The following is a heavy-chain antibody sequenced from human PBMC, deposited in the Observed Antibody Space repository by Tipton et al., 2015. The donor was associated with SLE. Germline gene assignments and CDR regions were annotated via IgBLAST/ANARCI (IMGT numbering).Heavy chain of an antibody. V-gene: IGHV4-59*12. CDR3: AREVGNLDY. CDR2: IYFSGHT. J-gene: IGHJ4*02. D-gene: IGHD2-2*01. CDR1: GGSISSSY. Sequence: TLSLTCTVSGGSISSSYWSWIRQPPGKGLEWIGYIYFSGHTNYNPSLKSRVTISVDTSKNQFSLKLSSVTAADTAAYYCAREVGNLDYWGQGTLVTVSS.